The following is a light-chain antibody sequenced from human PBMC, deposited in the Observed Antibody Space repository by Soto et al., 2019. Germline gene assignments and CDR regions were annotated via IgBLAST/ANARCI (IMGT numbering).Light chain of an antibody. CDR2: AAS. Sequence: DIQMTQSPSSLSASVGDRVTITCRASQSISSYLNWYQQKLGKAPKLLIYAASSLQSGVPSRFSGSGSGTDFTLTISNLQPEDFATYYCQQSYSNSPTFGQGTKVDIK. J-gene: IGKJ1*01. CDR1: QSISSY. CDR3: QQSYSNSPT. V-gene: IGKV1-39*01.